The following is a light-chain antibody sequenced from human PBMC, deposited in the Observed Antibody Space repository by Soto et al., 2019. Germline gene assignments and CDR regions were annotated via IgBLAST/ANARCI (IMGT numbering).Light chain of an antibody. V-gene: IGLV1-40*01. CDR3: QSYDSSLSLYV. Sequence: QSVLTQPPSVSGAPGQRVTISCTGSSSSIGAGYDVHWYQQLPGTAPKLLIYGNSNRPSGIPDRFSGSKSGTSASLAITGLQSEDEADYYCQSYDSSLSLYVFGTGTKLTVL. J-gene: IGLJ1*01. CDR2: GNS. CDR1: SSSIGAGYD.